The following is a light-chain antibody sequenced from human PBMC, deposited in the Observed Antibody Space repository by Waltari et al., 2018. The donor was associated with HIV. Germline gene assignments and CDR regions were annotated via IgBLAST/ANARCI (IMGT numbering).Light chain of an antibody. J-gene: IGLJ3*02. Sequence: QSVVTQPPSVSGTPGQTVTISCSGSTSHIGIKTVNWYQHLPGTAPKRLIYGNYQRPSGVPDRVSASNAGTSASLAISGLQSEDEADYYCASLDASLNGWVFGGGTKLTVL. V-gene: IGLV1-44*01. CDR1: TSHIGIKT. CDR2: GNY. CDR3: ASLDASLNGWV.